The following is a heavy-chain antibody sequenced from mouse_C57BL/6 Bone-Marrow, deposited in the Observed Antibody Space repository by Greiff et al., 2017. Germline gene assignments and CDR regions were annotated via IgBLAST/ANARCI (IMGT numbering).Heavy chain of an antibody. CDR3: ARSNYDYYAMDY. Sequence: VQLQQPGAELVMPGASVKLSCKASGYTFTSYWMHWVKQRPGQGLEWIGEIDPSASYTNYNQKFKGKSTLTVDKSSSTAYMQLSSLTSEDSAVYYCARSNYDYYAMDYWGQGTSVTVSS. CDR1: GYTFTSYW. D-gene: IGHD2-5*01. CDR2: IDPSASYT. J-gene: IGHJ4*01. V-gene: IGHV1-69*01.